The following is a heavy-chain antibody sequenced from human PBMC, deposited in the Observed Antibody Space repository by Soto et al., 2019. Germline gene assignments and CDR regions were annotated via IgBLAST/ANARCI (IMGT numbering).Heavy chain of an antibody. D-gene: IGHD6-19*01. Sequence: PGESRQISCKGSGYSFTSYWISWVRQMPGKGLEWMGRIDPSDSYTNYSPSFQGHVTISADKSISTAYLQWSSLKASDTAMYYCARQQWLTSPYYGMDVWGQGTTVTVSS. CDR2: IDPSDSYT. J-gene: IGHJ6*02. V-gene: IGHV5-10-1*01. CDR3: ARQQWLTSPYYGMDV. CDR1: GYSFTSYW.